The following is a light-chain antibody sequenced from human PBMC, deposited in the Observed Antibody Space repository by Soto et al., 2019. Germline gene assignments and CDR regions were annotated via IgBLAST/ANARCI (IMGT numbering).Light chain of an antibody. J-gene: IGKJ1*01. CDR3: HQYGSSPQT. CDR2: GAS. CDR1: QSVSGKS. V-gene: IGKV3-20*01. Sequence: EIVLTQSPGTLSLSPGETASLSCRASQSVSGKSLAWYHQKPGQAPRILIYGASSRATGIPDRFSGSGSGTDFTLTISRLEPEDFAVYYCHQYGSSPQTFGQGTKVDIK.